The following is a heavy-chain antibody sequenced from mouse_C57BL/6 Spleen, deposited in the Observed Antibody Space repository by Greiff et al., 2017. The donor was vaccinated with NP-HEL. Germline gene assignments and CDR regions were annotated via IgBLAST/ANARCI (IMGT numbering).Heavy chain of an antibody. D-gene: IGHD1-1*01. V-gene: IGHV1-59*01. CDR1: GYTFTSYW. Sequence: QVQLQQPGAELVRPGTSVKLSCKASGYTFTSYWMHWVKQRPGQGLEWIGVIDPSDSYTNYNQKFKGKATLTVDTSSSTAYMQLSSLTSEDSAVYYCARTYYGSSYSDNFDVWGTGTTVTVSS. CDR2: IDPSDSYT. J-gene: IGHJ1*03. CDR3: ARTYYGSSYSDNFDV.